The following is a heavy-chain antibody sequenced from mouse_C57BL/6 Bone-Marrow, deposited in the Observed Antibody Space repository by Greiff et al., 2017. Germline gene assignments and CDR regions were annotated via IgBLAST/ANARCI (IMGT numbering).Heavy chain of an antibody. J-gene: IGHJ4*01. V-gene: IGHV1-64*01. CDR1: GYTFTSYW. CDR3: AKGYYYGSSYGYYAMDY. D-gene: IGHD1-1*01. Sequence: QVQLQQPGAELVKPGASVKLSCKASGYTFTSYWMHWVKQRPGQGLEWLGMIHPNSGRTNYNEKFKSKATLTVDKSSSTAYMQLSSLTSEDSAVYYCAKGYYYGSSYGYYAMDYWGQGTSVTVSS. CDR2: IHPNSGRT.